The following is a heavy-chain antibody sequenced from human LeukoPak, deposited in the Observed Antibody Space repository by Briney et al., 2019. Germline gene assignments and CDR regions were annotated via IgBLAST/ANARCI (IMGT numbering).Heavy chain of an antibody. CDR2: IYYSGST. D-gene: IGHD3-22*01. CDR3: ASQYDSSGYYYFDY. Sequence: KASQTLSLTCTVSGRSISSSSTYWGWLRQPPGKGLQWIGSIYYSGSTYYSPSLKSRVTISVDTSKNQFSLKLSSVTAADTAVYYCASQYDSSGYYYFDYWGQGTLVTVSS. CDR1: GRSISSSSTY. J-gene: IGHJ4*02. V-gene: IGHV4-39*01.